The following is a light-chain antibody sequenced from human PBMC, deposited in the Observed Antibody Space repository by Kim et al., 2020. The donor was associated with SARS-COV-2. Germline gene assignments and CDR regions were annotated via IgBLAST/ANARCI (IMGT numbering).Light chain of an antibody. J-gene: IGLJ3*02. CDR1: SLRSRY. V-gene: IGLV3-19*01. CDR3: HSRDTSGTLWV. Sequence: SSELTQDPAVSVALGQTVRITCQGDSLRSRYASWYQQRPGQAPILVIYDKNNRPSGVPDRFSGSNSGNTASLTITGAQAEDAADYYCHSRDTSGTLWVFGGGTKLTVL. CDR2: DKN.